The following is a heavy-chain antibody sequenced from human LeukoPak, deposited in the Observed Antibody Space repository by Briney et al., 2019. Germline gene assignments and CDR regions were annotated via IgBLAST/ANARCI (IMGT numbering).Heavy chain of an antibody. CDR1: GYTLTELS. CDR2: FDPEDGET. V-gene: IGHV1-24*01. Sequence: ASVKVSCKVSGYTLTELSMHWVRQAPGKGLEWMGGFDPEDGETIYAQKLQGRVTMTTDTSTSTAYMELRSLRSDDTAVYYCARFGDYDILTGYSGFDYWGQGTLVTVSS. J-gene: IGHJ4*02. D-gene: IGHD3-9*01. CDR3: ARFGDYDILTGYSGFDY.